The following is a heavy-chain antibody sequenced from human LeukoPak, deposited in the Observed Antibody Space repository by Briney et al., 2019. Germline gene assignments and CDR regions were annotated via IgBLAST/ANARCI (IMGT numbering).Heavy chain of an antibody. Sequence: GGSLRLSCAASGFTFSSYSMNWVRQAPGKGLEWVSSINRGRSHIYYADSVKGRFTISIDNAKNSLYLQMNSLRAEDTAVYYCARERGAMIVVAADAFDIWGQGTMVTVSS. CDR2: INRGRSHI. CDR1: GFTFSSYS. D-gene: IGHD3-22*01. V-gene: IGHV3-21*01. CDR3: ARERGAMIVVAADAFDI. J-gene: IGHJ3*02.